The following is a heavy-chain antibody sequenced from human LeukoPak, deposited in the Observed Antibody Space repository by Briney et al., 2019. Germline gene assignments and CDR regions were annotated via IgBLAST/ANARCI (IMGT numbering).Heavy chain of an antibody. V-gene: IGHV4-38-2*02. Sequence: KPSETLSLTCGVSGYSINNGFYWGWIRQPPGKGLEWIGNIYHFGGTYYNPSLKSRITMSIDTSKNQFFLRLTSVTAADTAVYYCARDRGFGFGYNWFDPWGQGMLVTVS. CDR2: IYHFGGT. CDR1: GYSINNGFY. D-gene: IGHD3-10*01. CDR3: ARDRGFGFGYNWFDP. J-gene: IGHJ5*02.